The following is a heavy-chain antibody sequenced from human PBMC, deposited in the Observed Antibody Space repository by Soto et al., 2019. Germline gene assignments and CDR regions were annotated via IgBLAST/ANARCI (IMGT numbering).Heavy chain of an antibody. CDR3: ARLEGLATISYYFDF. V-gene: IGHV4-39*01. CDR2: SYYRGNA. CDR1: DDSINSDKYY. D-gene: IGHD5-12*01. Sequence: QLQLQESGPGLVKPSETLSLTCSVSDDSINSDKYYWGWIRQPPGKGLEWIGSSYYRGNAYYNPPPQTRVTISLYQSKGQFPLKLTSVTAADSAVYFCARLEGLATISYYFDFWGPGALVTVSS. J-gene: IGHJ4*02.